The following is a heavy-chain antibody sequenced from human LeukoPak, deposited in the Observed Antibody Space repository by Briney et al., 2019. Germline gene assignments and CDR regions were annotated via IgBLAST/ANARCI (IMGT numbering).Heavy chain of an antibody. CDR2: IYSTGST. CDR3: ARDQTYSGSGIYTYFDY. D-gene: IGHD3-10*01. Sequence: PSQTLCLTCTVSGGSISSGGHYWSSVRQPAGKGLEYLGRIYSTGSTNYNPTLRSRATISVDTSKNHFSLKLSSVTAADTAVYYCARDQTYSGSGIYTYFDYWGQGILVTVSS. J-gene: IGHJ4*02. CDR1: GGSISSGGHY. V-gene: IGHV4-61*02.